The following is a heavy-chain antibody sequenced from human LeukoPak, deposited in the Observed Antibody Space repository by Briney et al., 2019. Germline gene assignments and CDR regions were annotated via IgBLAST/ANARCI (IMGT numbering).Heavy chain of an antibody. CDR1: GFAFSAYA. D-gene: IGHD3-22*01. CDR3: ARVKYYYDSSGYYPDY. V-gene: IGHV3-64*04. J-gene: IGHJ4*02. Sequence: GGSLRLSCSASGFAFSAYAMHWVRQAPGKGLQYVSAISPTGDSTYYADSVKGRFSISRDNSKNTLYLQMNSLRAEDTAVYYCARVKYYYDSSGYYPDYWGQGTLVTVSS. CDR2: ISPTGDST.